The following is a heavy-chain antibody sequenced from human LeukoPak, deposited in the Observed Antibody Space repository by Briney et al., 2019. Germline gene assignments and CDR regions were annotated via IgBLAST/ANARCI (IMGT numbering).Heavy chain of an antibody. CDR2: ISSSGSTI. D-gene: IGHD2-2*01. CDR1: GFTFSDYY. Sequence: GGSLRLSCAASGFTFSDYYMSWIRQAPGKGLEWVSYISSSGSTIYYADSVKGRFTISRDNAKNSLYLQMNSLRAEDTAVYYCARGGEADIVVVPAARPRWFDPWGQGTLVTVSS. V-gene: IGHV3-11*04. J-gene: IGHJ5*02. CDR3: ARGGEADIVVVPAARPRWFDP.